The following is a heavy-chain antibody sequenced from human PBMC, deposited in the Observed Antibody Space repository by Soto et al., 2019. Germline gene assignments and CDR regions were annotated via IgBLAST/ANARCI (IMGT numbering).Heavy chain of an antibody. V-gene: IGHV3-73*01. Sequence: GGSLRLSCAASGFTFSGSAMHWVRQASGKGLEWVGRIRSKANSYATAYAASVKGRFTISRDDSKNTAYLQMNSLKTEDTAVYYCTRHRVLDRKDLVGATTDYYYYYGMDVWGQGTTVTVSS. D-gene: IGHD1-26*01. CDR2: IRSKANSYAT. CDR1: GFTFSGSA. CDR3: TRHRVLDRKDLVGATTDYYYYYGMDV. J-gene: IGHJ6*02.